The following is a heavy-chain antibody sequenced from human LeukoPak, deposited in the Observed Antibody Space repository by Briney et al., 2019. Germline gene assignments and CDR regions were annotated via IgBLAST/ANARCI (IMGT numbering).Heavy chain of an antibody. J-gene: IGHJ4*02. CDR2: IYYSGTT. CDR3: AREGTDY. Sequence: SETLSLTCTVSGDSISSYYWSWIRQPPGKGLEWIGFIYYSGTTKYNPSLKSRVTISVDTSKNQFSLKLSSVTAADTAVYYCAREGTDYWGQGTLVTVSS. V-gene: IGHV4-59*01. D-gene: IGHD1-1*01. CDR1: GDSISSYY.